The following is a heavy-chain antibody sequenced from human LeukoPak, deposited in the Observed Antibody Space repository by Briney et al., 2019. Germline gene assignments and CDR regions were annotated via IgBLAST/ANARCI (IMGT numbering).Heavy chain of an antibody. V-gene: IGHV4-34*01. CDR1: GFTFSSYW. Sequence: PGGSLRLSCAASGFTFSSYWMSWIRQPPGKGLEWIGEINHSGSTNYNPSLKSRVTISVDTSKNQFSLKLSSVTAADTAVYYCARGRTYGYFDYWGQGALVTVSS. CDR3: ARGRTYGYFDY. D-gene: IGHD4-17*01. J-gene: IGHJ4*02. CDR2: INHSGST.